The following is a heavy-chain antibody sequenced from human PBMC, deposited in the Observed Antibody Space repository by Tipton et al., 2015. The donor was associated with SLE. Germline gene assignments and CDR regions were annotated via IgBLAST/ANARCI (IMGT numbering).Heavy chain of an antibody. V-gene: IGHV3-30*19. CDR3: AGGTGAYFDH. CDR2: IPYDGSKK. Sequence: SLRLSCEVSRVTLSSYGMHWVRQAPGKGLEWLALIPYDGSKKYYADSVKGRFTISRDNSKNTLYPQMNRLRVEDTAVYYCAGGTGAYFDHWGQGTLVTVSS. J-gene: IGHJ4*02. D-gene: IGHD3-16*01. CDR1: RVTLSSYG.